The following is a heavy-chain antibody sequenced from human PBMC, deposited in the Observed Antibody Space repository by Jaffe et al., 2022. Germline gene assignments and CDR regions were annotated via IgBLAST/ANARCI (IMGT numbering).Heavy chain of an antibody. Sequence: QVQLQESGPGLVKPSETLSLTCAVSGYSISSGYYWGWIRQPPGKGLEWIGSIYHSGSTYYNPSLKSRVTISVDTSKNQFSLKLSSVTAADTAVYYCARLVGWFGELYYFDYWGQGTLVTVSS. D-gene: IGHD3-10*01. CDR3: ARLVGWFGELYYFDY. CDR1: GYSISSGYY. CDR2: IYHSGST. V-gene: IGHV4-38-2*01. J-gene: IGHJ4*02.